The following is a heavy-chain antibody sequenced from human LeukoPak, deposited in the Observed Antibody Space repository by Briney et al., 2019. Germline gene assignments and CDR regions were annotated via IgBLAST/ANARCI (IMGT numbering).Heavy chain of an antibody. CDR3: ARVGSVTTSGSLDC. D-gene: IGHD4-11*01. CDR1: GDSVSSVTDY. Sequence: PSEALSLTCTVAGDSVSSVTDYWAWIRQPPGKGLEWIASIYHSGRTYYNPSLQSRVTISVDTSKNQFSLKLSSVTAADTAVYYCARVGSVTTSGSLDCWGQGTLVTVSS. CDR2: IYHSGRT. V-gene: IGHV4-38-2*02. J-gene: IGHJ4*02.